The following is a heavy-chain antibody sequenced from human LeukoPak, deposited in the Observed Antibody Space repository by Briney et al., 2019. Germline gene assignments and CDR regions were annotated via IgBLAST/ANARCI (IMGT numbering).Heavy chain of an antibody. V-gene: IGHV5-10-1*01. CDR2: IDPSDSYT. J-gene: IGHJ5*02. D-gene: IGHD3-10*01. Sequence: GESLKISFKGSGCRFTSYWISWVRQMPGKGQGWMGRIDPSDSYTNYSQSFQGHVTISADKSISTAYLQWSSLKASDTAMYYCARHGYYYGSGSSWFDPWGQGTLVTVSS. CDR3: ARHGYYYGSGSSWFDP. CDR1: GCRFTSYW.